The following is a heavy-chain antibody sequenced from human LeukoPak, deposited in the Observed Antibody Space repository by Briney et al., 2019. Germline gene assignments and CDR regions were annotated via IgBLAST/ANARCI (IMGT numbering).Heavy chain of an antibody. D-gene: IGHD3-9*01. Sequence: PSETLSLTCTVSGYSVISDYYWGWIRQSPGKGLEWIGSIYNSGSTYYNPSLKSRLTISIDTSKNQFSLKLNSVTAADTAVYYCARHLTMDVWGQGTTVTVSS. CDR1: GYSVISDYY. CDR3: ARHLTMDV. CDR2: IYNSGST. V-gene: IGHV4-38-2*02. J-gene: IGHJ6*02.